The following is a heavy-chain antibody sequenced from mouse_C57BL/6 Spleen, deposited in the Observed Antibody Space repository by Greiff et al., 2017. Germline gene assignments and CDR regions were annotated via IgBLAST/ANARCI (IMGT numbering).Heavy chain of an antibody. CDR1: GFTFSSYA. D-gene: IGHD2-5*01. Sequence: EVKVVESGEGLVKPGGSLKLSCAASGFTFSSYAMSWVRQTPEKRLEWVAYISSGGDYIYYADTVKGRFTISRDNARNTLYLQMSSLKSEDTAMYYCTRETIVTSFAYWGQGTLVTVSA. V-gene: IGHV5-9-1*02. CDR2: ISSGGDYI. J-gene: IGHJ3*01. CDR3: TRETIVTSFAY.